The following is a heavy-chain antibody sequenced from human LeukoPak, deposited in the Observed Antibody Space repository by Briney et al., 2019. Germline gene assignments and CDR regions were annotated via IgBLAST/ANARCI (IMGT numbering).Heavy chain of an antibody. CDR2: ISSSGSTI. Sequence: GGSLRLSCAASGFTFSSYEVNWGRQAPGKGLEWVSYISSSGSTIYYADSVKGRFTISRDNAKNSLYLQMNSLRAEDTAVYYCARGYAMITFGGVLWGQGTLVTVSS. CDR3: ARGYAMITFGGVL. D-gene: IGHD3-16*01. V-gene: IGHV3-48*03. J-gene: IGHJ4*02. CDR1: GFTFSSYE.